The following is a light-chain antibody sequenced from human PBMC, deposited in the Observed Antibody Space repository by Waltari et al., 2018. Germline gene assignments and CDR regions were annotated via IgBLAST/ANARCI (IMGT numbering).Light chain of an antibody. V-gene: IGKV4-1*01. J-gene: IGKJ1*01. CDR2: WAS. CDR1: QSVLYSSNNKNY. Sequence: DIVMTQSPDSLAVSRGERANINCKSSQSVLYSSNNKNYFALYQQKPGQPPKLLIYWASTRESGVPDRFSGSGSGTDFTLTISSLQAEDVAVYYCQQYYSTPWTFGQGTKVEIK. CDR3: QQYYSTPWT.